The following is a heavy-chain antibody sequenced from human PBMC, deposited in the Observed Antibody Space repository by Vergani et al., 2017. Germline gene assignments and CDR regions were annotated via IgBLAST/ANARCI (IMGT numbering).Heavy chain of an antibody. D-gene: IGHD6-13*01. CDR3: AKDTQARTAAAGNFDY. CDR1: GFTFDDYA. CDR2: ISWNSGSI. J-gene: IGHJ4*02. Sequence: EVQLVESGGGLVQPGRSLRLSCAASGFTFDDYAMHWVRQAPGKGLEWVSGISWNSGSIGYADSVKGRFTISRDNAKNSLYLIMNSLRAEDTALYYCAKDTQARTAAAGNFDYWGQGTLVTVSS. V-gene: IGHV3-9*01.